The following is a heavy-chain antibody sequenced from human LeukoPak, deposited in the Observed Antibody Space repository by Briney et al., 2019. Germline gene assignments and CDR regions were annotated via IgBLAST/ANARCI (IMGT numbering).Heavy chain of an antibody. J-gene: IGHJ4*02. V-gene: IGHV4-34*01. Sequence: KASETLSLTCAVYGGSFSGYYWSWIRQPPGKGLEWIGEINHGGSTNYNPSLKSRVTISVDTSKNQFSLKLSSVTAADTAVYYCARRSSHFDYWGQGTLVTVSS. CDR1: GGSFSGYY. CDR2: INHGGST. CDR3: ARRSSHFDY.